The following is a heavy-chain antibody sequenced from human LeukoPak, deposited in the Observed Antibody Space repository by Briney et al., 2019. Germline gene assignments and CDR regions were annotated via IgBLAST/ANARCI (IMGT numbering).Heavy chain of an antibody. CDR3: ARAGDRIAAAGTFDY. Sequence: PSETLSLTCTVSGGSISSSRYYWGWIRQPTGKGLEWIGNIYYSGNTYYNPSLKSRVTISVDTPKNQFSLKLNSVTAADTAVYYCARAGDRIAAAGTFDYWGQGTLVTVSS. CDR1: GGSISSSRYY. J-gene: IGHJ4*02. V-gene: IGHV4-39*07. CDR2: IYYSGNT. D-gene: IGHD6-13*01.